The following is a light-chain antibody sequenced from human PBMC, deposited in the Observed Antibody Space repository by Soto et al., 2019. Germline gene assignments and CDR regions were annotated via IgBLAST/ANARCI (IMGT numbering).Light chain of an antibody. V-gene: IGKV3-15*01. CDR3: QQYNNWPWT. CDR1: QSVSSN. Sequence: EIVMTQSPATLSVSPGERATLSCRASQSVSSNLAWYQQKPGQAPRLLLSGASTRATGIPTRFSGSGSGTEFTLTISSLQSEDFAVYYCQQYNNWPWTFGQGTKVEIK. J-gene: IGKJ1*01. CDR2: GAS.